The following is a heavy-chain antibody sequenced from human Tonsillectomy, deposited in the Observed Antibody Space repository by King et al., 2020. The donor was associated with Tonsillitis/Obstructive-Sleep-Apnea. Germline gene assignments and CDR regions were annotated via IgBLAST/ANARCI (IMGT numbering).Heavy chain of an antibody. V-gene: IGHV3-23*04. D-gene: IGHD6-6*01. CDR1: GFTFGSHA. Sequence: VQLVESGGGLVQPGGSLRLSWAASGFTFGSHAISWVRQAPGKGRGWGSPTIWCGGRYFYADSSKGRFPISRDNSKNTLYLQMNSLRAEDTAVYYCAKARGFPGSSALDYWGQGTLVTVSS. CDR3: AKARGFPGSSALDY. CDR2: TIWCGGRY. J-gene: IGHJ4*02.